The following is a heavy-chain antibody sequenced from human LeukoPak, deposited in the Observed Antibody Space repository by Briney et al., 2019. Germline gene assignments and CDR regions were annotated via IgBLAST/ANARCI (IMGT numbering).Heavy chain of an antibody. Sequence: SGGSLRLSCAASGFTFSSYEMNWVRQAPGKGLEWVSYISSSGSTIYYADSVKGRFTISRDNAKNSLYLQMNSLRAEDTAVYYCASSPAAAGPWDPSDWFDSWGQGTLVTVSS. J-gene: IGHJ5*01. D-gene: IGHD6-13*01. CDR1: GFTFSSYE. V-gene: IGHV3-48*03. CDR2: ISSSGSTI. CDR3: ASSPAAAGPWDPSDWFDS.